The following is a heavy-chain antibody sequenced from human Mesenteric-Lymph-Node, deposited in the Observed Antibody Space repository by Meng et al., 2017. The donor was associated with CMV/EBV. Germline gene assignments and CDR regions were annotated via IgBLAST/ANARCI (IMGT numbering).Heavy chain of an antibody. CDR2: ISDYSGDT. V-gene: IGHV1-18*04. CDR3: TRDLYSIHDILTGYYSAY. D-gene: IGHD3-9*01. Sequence: FSSYGVSWGRQAPGQGLEWVGWISDYSGDTKYAQRFQGRVSMTTDTSTSTAYMELRSLKSDDSAVYYCTRDLYSIHDILTGYYSAYWGQGSLVTVSS. CDR1: FSSYG. J-gene: IGHJ4*02.